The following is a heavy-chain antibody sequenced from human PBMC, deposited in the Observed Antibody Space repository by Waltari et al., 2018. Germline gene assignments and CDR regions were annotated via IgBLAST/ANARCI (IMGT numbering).Heavy chain of an antibody. Sequence: QVQLVQSGAEVKKPGASVKVSCRTSGYNFAHYYVQWVRQAPGQGLEWMGIINPGYGTTSYAQKFQGRVTMAMDTSTNTVYLEMSSLTSEDTAVYYCARGLPGSTFRTEYDYWGQGTLVTVSS. D-gene: IGHD1-7*01. CDR1: GYNFAHYY. CDR3: ARGLPGSTFRTEYDY. V-gene: IGHV1-46*01. J-gene: IGHJ4*02. CDR2: INPGYGTT.